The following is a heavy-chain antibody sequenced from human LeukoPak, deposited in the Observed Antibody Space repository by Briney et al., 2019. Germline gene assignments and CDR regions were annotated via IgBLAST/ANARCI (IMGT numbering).Heavy chain of an antibody. CDR3: ARAIASYGDSAY. V-gene: IGHV3-48*04. CDR2: ITSTSSAT. J-gene: IGHJ4*02. D-gene: IGHD5-18*01. CDR1: GFKFSSFS. Sequence: GGSLRLSCAASGFKFSSFSMGWVRQAPGKGLEWLSYITSTSSATYYADSLQGRFTISRDNAKNSPYLQINSLRADDTAVYYCARAIASYGDSAYWGQGTLVTVSS.